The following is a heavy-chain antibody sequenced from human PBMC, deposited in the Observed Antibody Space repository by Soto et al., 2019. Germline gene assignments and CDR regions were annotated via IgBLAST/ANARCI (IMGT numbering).Heavy chain of an antibody. V-gene: IGHV1-69*13. CDR1: GGTFSSYA. Sequence: GASVKVSCKASGGTFSSYAISWVRQAPGQGLEWMGGIIPIFGTANYAQKFQGRVTITADESTSTAYMELSSLRSEDTAVYYCASMTTATTRGMDVWGQGTTVTVSS. D-gene: IGHD4-4*01. J-gene: IGHJ6*02. CDR2: IIPIFGTA. CDR3: ASMTTATTRGMDV.